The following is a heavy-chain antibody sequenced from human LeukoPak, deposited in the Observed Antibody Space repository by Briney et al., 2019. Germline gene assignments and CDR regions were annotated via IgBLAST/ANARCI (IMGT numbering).Heavy chain of an antibody. V-gene: IGHV4-61*01. CDR1: GGSISSSSYY. CDR2: IYYSGST. CDR3: ARDFRRDYFDY. J-gene: IGHJ4*02. Sequence: SETLSLTCTVSGGSISSSSYYWGWIRQPPGKGLEWIGYIYYSGSTNYNPSLKSRVTISVDTSKNQFSLKLSSVTAADTAVYYCARDFRRDYFDYWGQGTLVTVSS.